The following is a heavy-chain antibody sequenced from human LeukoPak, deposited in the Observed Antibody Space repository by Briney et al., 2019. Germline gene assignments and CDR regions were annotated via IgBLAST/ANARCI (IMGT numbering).Heavy chain of an antibody. CDR3: ARQISKYYDFWSGQIDY. Sequence: GGSLRLSCAASGFTFSSYAMHWVRQAPGKGLEWVAVISYDGSNKYYADSVKGRFTISRDNSKNTLYLQMNSLRAEDTAVYYCARQISKYYDFWSGQIDYWSQGTLVTVSS. D-gene: IGHD3-3*01. J-gene: IGHJ4*02. V-gene: IGHV3-30-3*01. CDR2: ISYDGSNK. CDR1: GFTFSSYA.